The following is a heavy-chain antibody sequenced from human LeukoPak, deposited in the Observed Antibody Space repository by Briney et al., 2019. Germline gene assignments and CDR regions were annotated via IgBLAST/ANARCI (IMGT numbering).Heavy chain of an antibody. CDR1: GFTFSSYS. J-gene: IGHJ4*02. CDR2: ISSSSSYI. D-gene: IGHD6-13*01. V-gene: IGHV3-21*01. CDR3: ARKGIAAAGTYGDDY. Sequence: GGSLRLSCAASGFTFSSYSMNWVRQAPGKGLEWVSSISSSSSYIYYADSVKGRFTISRDNAKNSLYLQMKSLRAEDTAVYYCARKGIAAAGTYGDDYWGQGTLVTVSS.